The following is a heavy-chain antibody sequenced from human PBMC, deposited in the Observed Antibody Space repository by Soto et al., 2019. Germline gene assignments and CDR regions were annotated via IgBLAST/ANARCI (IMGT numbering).Heavy chain of an antibody. CDR3: ARGWVAVAGTLDY. CDR2: IXHSGRX. CDR1: GGSFGGYY. D-gene: IGHD6-19*01. J-gene: IGHJ4*02. V-gene: IGHV4-34*01. Sequence: SXTPSLTCAVYGGSFGGYYWSWIRQPPGXGLEWIGEIXHSGRXNYNQSLKSRVXISVDTSXXQFSLKLSYVTAEDTAVYYCARGWVAVAGTLDYWGQGTLVTVYS.